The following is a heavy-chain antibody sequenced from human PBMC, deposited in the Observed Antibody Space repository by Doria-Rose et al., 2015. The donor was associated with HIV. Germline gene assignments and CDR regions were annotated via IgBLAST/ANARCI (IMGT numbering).Heavy chain of an antibody. D-gene: IGHD6-13*01. CDR2: NFSDDAR. V-gene: IGHV2-26*01. CDR1: GVSLSSPGMG. J-gene: IGHJ4*02. CDR3: ARIKSSRWYHKYYFDF. Sequence: VTLKESGPVLVKPTETLTLTCTVSGVSLSSPGMGVSWIRQPPGQALEWLAINFSDDARSYKTSLKSRLTISRGTSRSQVVLTMTDMDPVDTATYYCARIKSSRWYHKYYFDFWGQGTLVIVSA.